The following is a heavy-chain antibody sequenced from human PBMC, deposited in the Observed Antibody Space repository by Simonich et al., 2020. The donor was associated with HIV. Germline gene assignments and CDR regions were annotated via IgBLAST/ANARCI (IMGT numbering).Heavy chain of an antibody. CDR1: GGSFSSYY. V-gene: IGHV4-34*01. J-gene: IGHJ3*02. CDR3: ARRLSKLSRNQRPDAFDI. D-gene: IGHD5-18*01. Sequence: QVQLQQWGAGLLKPSETLSLTCAVYGGSFSSYYWNWIRQPPGKGVEWIGEINHRGSTNYNPSHKSRVTLSVDTSKNQFSLKLSSVTAADTAVYYCARRLSKLSRNQRPDAFDIWGQGTMVTVSS. CDR2: INHRGST.